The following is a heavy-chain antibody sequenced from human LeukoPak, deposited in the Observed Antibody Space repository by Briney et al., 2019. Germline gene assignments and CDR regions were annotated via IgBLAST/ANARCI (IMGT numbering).Heavy chain of an antibody. CDR1: GFTFSSYG. Sequence: GKSLRLSCAASGFTFSSYGMHWVRQAPGKGLAWVVVISYDGSNKYYAYSVKGRFTISRDNSKNTLYLQMNSLRAEDTAVYYCAKDMSSGWRTGVFDYWGQGTLVTVSS. J-gene: IGHJ4*02. V-gene: IGHV3-30*18. CDR3: AKDMSSGWRTGVFDY. D-gene: IGHD6-19*01. CDR2: ISYDGSNK.